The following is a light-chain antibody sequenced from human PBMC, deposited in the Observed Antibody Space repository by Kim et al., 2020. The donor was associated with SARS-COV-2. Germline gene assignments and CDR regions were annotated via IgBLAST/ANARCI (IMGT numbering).Light chain of an antibody. V-gene: IGKV3-20*01. CDR3: QQYGSSPRT. CDR2: GAS. Sequence: SPGERATLSCRASQRVSSSYLAWYQQKPGQAPRLLIYGASSRATGIPDRFSGRWSGTDFTLTISRLEPEDFAVYYCQQYGSSPRTFGQGTKVDIK. J-gene: IGKJ1*01. CDR1: QRVSSSY.